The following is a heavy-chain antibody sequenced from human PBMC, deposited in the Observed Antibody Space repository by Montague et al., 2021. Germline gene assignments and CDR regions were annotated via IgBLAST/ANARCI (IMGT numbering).Heavy chain of an antibody. CDR2: MKSSGAS. J-gene: IGHJ4*02. CDR1: GASFKAYY. D-gene: IGHD3-3*01. V-gene: IGHV4-34*01. Sequence: SETLSLTCAVYGASFKAYYWSWIRQPPGKGLEWIGEMKSSGASNYNPSLTSRVTISVDILKKQFSLNLRSMTAADTAMYYCMGWSGFESGDFWGQGTQVIVSS. CDR3: MGWSGFESGDF.